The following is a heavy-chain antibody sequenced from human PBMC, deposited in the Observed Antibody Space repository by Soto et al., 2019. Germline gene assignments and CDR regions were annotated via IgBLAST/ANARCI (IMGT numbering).Heavy chain of an antibody. CDR2: IYYSGNT. CDR3: AQALVSTGGDGFDI. J-gene: IGHJ3*02. CDR1: GGSITTGGRY. V-gene: IGHV4-31*02. D-gene: IGHD1-1*01. Sequence: QVRLQEWGPGLVKPSQTLSLKCSVSGGSITTGGRYWSWIRQLPGKGLEWIGDIYYSGNTYYNAYLKSRVTISVEAAKNQFSLKLSSVTAADTAVYYCAQALVSTGGDGFDIWGQGRLVTVSS.